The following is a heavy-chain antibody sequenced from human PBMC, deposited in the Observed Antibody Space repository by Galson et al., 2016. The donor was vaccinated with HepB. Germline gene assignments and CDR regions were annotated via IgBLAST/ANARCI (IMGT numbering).Heavy chain of an antibody. CDR3: ARLLVDGPAEYFHY. V-gene: IGHV3-7*03. CDR1: GFTFGNYW. J-gene: IGHJ1*01. CDR2: IKSDGSET. Sequence: SLRLSCAASGFTFGNYWMSWVRQTPGQRPEWVANIKSDGSETYYAGSVRGRFAISRDNAKNSMSLQMNSLRAADTAVYYCARLLVDGPAEYFHYWGQGTPVIVSS. D-gene: IGHD6-19*01.